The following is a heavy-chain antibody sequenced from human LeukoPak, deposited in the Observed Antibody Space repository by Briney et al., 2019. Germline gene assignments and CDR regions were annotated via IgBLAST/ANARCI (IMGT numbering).Heavy chain of an antibody. V-gene: IGHV1-8*02. Sequence: ASVKVSCKASGGTFSSYAISWVRQATGQGLEWMGRMNPNSRETAYAQKFQGRVTMTPDTSLKTAYLELNNLGSEDTAVYFCARDGAARSFDYWGQGTLVTVSS. CDR1: GGTFSSYA. CDR2: MNPNSRET. J-gene: IGHJ4*02. D-gene: IGHD3-16*01. CDR3: ARDGAARSFDY.